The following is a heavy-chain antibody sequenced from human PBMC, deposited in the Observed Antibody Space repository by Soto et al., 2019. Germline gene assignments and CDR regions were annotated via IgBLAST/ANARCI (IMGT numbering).Heavy chain of an antibody. CDR3: AKVSHSDSSAGYYFNS. D-gene: IGHD6-19*01. CDR2: ISYDGSNK. V-gene: IGHV3-30*18. J-gene: IGHJ4*02. CDR1: GFTFSSYG. Sequence: QVQLVESGGGVVQPGRSLRLSCAASGFTFSSYGMHWVRQAPGKGLEWVAVISYDGSNKYYADSVKGRFTISRDISKTTLYLQMNSLSDEDTAVYYCAKVSHSDSSAGYYFNSWAMGTMVTVSS.